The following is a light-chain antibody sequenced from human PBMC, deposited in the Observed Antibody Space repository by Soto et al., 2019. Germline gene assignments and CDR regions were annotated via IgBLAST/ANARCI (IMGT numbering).Light chain of an antibody. CDR3: SSYTTSNTWV. Sequence: QSALTQPASVSGSPGQSITISCTGTSSDVGAYNYVSWYQHHPGRAPKLIIYEVTKWPSGVSNRFSGSKSGNTASLTISGLQAEDEAEYYCSSYTTSNTWVFGGGTQLTVL. V-gene: IGLV2-14*01. CDR1: SSDVGAYNY. J-gene: IGLJ3*02. CDR2: EVT.